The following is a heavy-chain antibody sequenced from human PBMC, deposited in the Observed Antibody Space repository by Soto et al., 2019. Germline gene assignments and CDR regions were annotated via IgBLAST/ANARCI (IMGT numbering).Heavy chain of an antibody. CDR1: GFAFNNYS. J-gene: IGHJ6*02. CDR2: MSMDGSNK. D-gene: IGHD6-6*01. Sequence: QVQLVESGGGVVQPGRSLRLSCAASGFAFNNYSMHWVRQAPGKGLEWVAIMSMDGSNKYYADSVKCRFTISRDNSKGIPYLQTSSLRPEDTAVYFCARERVPDVYFYYGMDVWGQGATVTVSS. CDR3: ARERVPDVYFYYGMDV. V-gene: IGHV3-30-3*01.